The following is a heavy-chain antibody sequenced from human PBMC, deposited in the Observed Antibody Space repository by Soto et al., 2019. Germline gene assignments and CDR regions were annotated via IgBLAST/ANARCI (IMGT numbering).Heavy chain of an antibody. Sequence: QVQLVESGGGVVQPGRSLRLSCAASGFTFSSYGMHWVRQAPGKGLEWVAVISYDGSNKYYADSVKGRFTISRDNSKNTLYLQMNSLRAEDTAVYYCAKDRVPGIAVAGDYFDYWGQGTLVTVSS. J-gene: IGHJ4*02. CDR1: GFTFSSYG. D-gene: IGHD6-19*01. CDR2: ISYDGSNK. V-gene: IGHV3-30*18. CDR3: AKDRVPGIAVAGDYFDY.